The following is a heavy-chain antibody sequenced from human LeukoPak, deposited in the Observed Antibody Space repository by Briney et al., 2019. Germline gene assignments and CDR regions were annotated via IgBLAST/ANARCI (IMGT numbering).Heavy chain of an antibody. V-gene: IGHV7-4-1*02. J-gene: IGHJ3*01. D-gene: IGHD3-10*01. CDR3: ARDKDYGSGSDYNEYVFDF. CDR2: INTNTGNP. Sequence: ASVKVSCKASGYTFTGYYMHWVRQAPGQGLEWMGWINTNTGNPTYAQGFTGRFVFSLDTSVSTAYLQISSLKAEDTAVYYCARDKDYGSGSDYNEYVFDFWGQGTMVTVSS. CDR1: GYTFTGYY.